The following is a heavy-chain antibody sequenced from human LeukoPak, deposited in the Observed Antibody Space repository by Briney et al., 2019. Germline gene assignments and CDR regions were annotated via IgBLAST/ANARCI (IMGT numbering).Heavy chain of an antibody. D-gene: IGHD2-2*01. V-gene: IGHV4-4*07. CDR1: GGSISSYY. CDR2: IYTSGST. CDR3: ARDDIVVVPAAMEGWYYYYYMDV. J-gene: IGHJ6*03. Sequence: SETLSLTCTVSGGSISSYYWSWIRQPAGKGLEWIGRIYTSGSTNYNPSLKSRVTMSIDTSKNQFSLKQTSVTAADTAVYYCARDDIVVVPAAMEGWYYYYYMDVWGKGTTVSVSS.